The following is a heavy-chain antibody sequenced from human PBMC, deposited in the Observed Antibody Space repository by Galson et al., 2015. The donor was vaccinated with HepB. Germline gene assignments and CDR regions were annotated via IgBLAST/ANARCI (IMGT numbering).Heavy chain of an antibody. CDR3: ATSGGSYPWGLDP. CDR2: ITSTSLTI. Sequence: SLRLSCAASGFTFTAYSMNWVRQAPGRGLEWVSYITSTSLTIYYADSVKGRFTISRDNAKNSLYLQMNSLRAEDTAVYYCATSGGSYPWGLDPWGQGTLVTVSS. V-gene: IGHV3-48*01. CDR1: GFTFTAYS. D-gene: IGHD1-26*01. J-gene: IGHJ5*02.